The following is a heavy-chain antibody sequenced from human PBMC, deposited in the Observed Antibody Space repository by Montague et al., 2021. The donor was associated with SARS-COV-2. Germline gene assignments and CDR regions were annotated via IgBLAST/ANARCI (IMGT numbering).Heavy chain of an antibody. V-gene: IGHV4-59*01. Sequence: SETLSLTCTVSGASISSYYWSWIRQPPGKGLEWIGYIYYSGSTNXXPSLKSRVTISVDPSKNQFSLKLNSVTAADTAVYYCARRSLGYCSGGSCYSAFDPWGQGTLVTVSS. J-gene: IGHJ5*02. D-gene: IGHD2-15*01. CDR3: ARRSLGYCSGGSCYSAFDP. CDR2: IYYSGST. CDR1: GASISSYY.